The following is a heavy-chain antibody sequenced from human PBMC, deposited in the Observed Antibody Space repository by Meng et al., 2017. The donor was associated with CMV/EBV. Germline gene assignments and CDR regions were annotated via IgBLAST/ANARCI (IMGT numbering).Heavy chain of an antibody. D-gene: IGHD3-3*01. CDR3: ARDLQWDSPGYGMDV. CDR2: ISSSSSYI. V-gene: IGHV3-21*01. Sequence: GETLKISCAAPGFTFSSYSMNWVRQAPGKGLEWVSSISSSSSYIYYADSVKGRFTISRDNAKNSLYLQMNSLRAEDTAVYYCARDLQWDSPGYGMDVWGQGTTVTVSS. CDR1: GFTFSSYS. J-gene: IGHJ6*02.